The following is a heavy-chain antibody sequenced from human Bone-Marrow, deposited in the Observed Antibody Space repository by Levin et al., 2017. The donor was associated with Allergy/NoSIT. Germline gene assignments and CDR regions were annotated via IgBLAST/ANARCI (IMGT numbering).Heavy chain of an antibody. CDR3: ARDLMSRGSGWIYYYYGMDV. Sequence: GGSLRLSCAASGFTFSSYAMHWVRQAPGKGLEWVAVISYDGSNKYYADSVKGRFTISRDNSKNTLYLQMNSLRAEDTAVYYCARDLMSRGSGWIYYYYGMDVWGQGTTVTVSS. CDR2: ISYDGSNK. CDR1: GFTFSSYA. D-gene: IGHD6-19*01. J-gene: IGHJ6*02. V-gene: IGHV3-30-3*01.